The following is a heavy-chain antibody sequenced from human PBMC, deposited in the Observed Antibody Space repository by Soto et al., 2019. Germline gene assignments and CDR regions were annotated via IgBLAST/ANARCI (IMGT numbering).Heavy chain of an antibody. J-gene: IGHJ4*02. Sequence: GASVKVCCKECVYTYNSYYMHWVRQAQEQGLEWMGIINPSGGSTSYAQKFQGRVTMTRDTSTSTVYMELSSLRSDDTAVYYFARVHLAGTEYFDYWGQGTLVTVSS. V-gene: IGHV1-46*02. CDR3: ARVHLAGTEYFDY. D-gene: IGHD6-19*01. CDR1: VYTYNSYY. CDR2: INPSGGST.